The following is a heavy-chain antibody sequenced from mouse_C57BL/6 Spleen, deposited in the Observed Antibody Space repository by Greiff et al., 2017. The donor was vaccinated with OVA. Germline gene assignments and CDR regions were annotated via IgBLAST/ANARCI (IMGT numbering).Heavy chain of an antibody. Sequence: EVKLVESGGGLVQPKGSLKLSCAASGFSFNTYAMNWVRQAPGKGLEWVARIRSKSNNYATYYADSVKDRFTISRDDSESMLYLQMNNLKTEDTAMYYCARQRGTGAMDYWGQGTSVTVSS. D-gene: IGHD3-3*01. CDR3: ARQRGTGAMDY. CDR2: IRSKSNNYAT. V-gene: IGHV10-1*01. J-gene: IGHJ4*01. CDR1: GFSFNTYA.